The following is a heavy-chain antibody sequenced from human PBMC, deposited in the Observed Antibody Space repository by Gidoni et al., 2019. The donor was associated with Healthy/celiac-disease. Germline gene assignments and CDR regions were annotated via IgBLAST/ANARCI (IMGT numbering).Heavy chain of an antibody. V-gene: IGHV3-23*01. CDR2: ISGSGGST. Sequence: EVQLLASGGGLVQPGGSLRLSCAASGFTFSSYAMSWVRQAPGKGLEWVSAISGSGGSTYYEDSLKGRFTISRDNSKNTLYLQMNSLRAEDTAVYYCAKGIRGYFDWVGDAFDIWGQGTMVTVSS. J-gene: IGHJ3*02. CDR3: AKGIRGYFDWVGDAFDI. CDR1: GFTFSSYA. D-gene: IGHD3-9*01.